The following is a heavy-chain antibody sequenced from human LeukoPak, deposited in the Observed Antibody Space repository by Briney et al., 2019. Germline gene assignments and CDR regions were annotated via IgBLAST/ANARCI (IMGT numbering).Heavy chain of an antibody. CDR2: ISGTGDST. CDR1: GFTFSTYA. CDR3: AKDASGSYWYYFDY. D-gene: IGHD1-26*01. J-gene: IGHJ4*02. V-gene: IGHV3-23*01. Sequence: GGSLRLSCAASGFTFSTYAMSWVRQAPGKGLEWVSGISGTGDSTYYADSVKGRFTISRDDSKNTLYLQMKSLTAKDTAVYYCAKDASGSYWYYFDYWGQGTLVTVSS.